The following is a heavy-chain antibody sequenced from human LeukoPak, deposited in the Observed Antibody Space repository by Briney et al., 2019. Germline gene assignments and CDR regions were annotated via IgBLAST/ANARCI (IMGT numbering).Heavy chain of an antibody. J-gene: IGHJ4*02. CDR1: GGSISSSSYY. Sequence: SETLSLTCTVSGGSISSSSYYWGWIRQPPGKGLEWIGEINHSGSTNYNPSLKSRVTISVDTSKNQFSLKLSSVTAADTAVYYCAREGITFFDYWGQGTLVTVSS. V-gene: IGHV4-39*07. D-gene: IGHD2/OR15-2a*01. CDR3: AREGITFFDY. CDR2: INHSGST.